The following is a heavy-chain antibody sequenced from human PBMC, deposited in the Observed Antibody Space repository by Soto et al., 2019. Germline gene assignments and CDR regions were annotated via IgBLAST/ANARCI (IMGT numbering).Heavy chain of an antibody. J-gene: IGHJ3*02. V-gene: IGHV3-23*01. CDR2: ISGSGGST. CDR1: GFTFSSYA. D-gene: IGHD6-6*01. CDR3: AKASIAARYAFDI. Sequence: GGSLRLSCAASGFTFSSYAMSWVRQAPGKGLEWVSAISGSGGSTYYADSVKGRFTISRDNSKNTLYLQMNSLRAEDTDVYYCAKASIAARYAFDIWGQGTMVTVSS.